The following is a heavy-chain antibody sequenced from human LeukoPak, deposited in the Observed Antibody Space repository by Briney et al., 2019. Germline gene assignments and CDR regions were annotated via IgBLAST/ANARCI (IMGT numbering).Heavy chain of an antibody. CDR2: IYYSGST. CDR3: ARHTSIWYGFDP. J-gene: IGHJ5*02. V-gene: IGHV4-39*01. Sequence: PSETLSLTCTVSGGSISSSDYYWGWIRQSPGKGLEWIGTIYYSGSTYYNPSLKSRVTISVDTSKNQFSLKLSSVTAADTAVFYCARHTSIWYGFDPWGQGTLVTVSS. CDR1: GGSISSSDYY. D-gene: IGHD6-13*01.